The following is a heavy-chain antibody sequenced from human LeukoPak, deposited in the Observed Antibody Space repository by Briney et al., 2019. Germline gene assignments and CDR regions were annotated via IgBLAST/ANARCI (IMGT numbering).Heavy chain of an antibody. CDR1: GFTFSSYW. V-gene: IGHV3-7*01. CDR3: ARDRYCGSTSCYHGDFDY. J-gene: IGHJ4*02. CDR2: INQNGSDK. Sequence: GGSLRLSCAVSGFTFSSYWMNWVRQAPGKGLEWVANINQNGSDKYYVESVKGRFTISRDNAKNSLYLQMNGLRAEDTAVYYCARDRYCGSTSCYHGDFDYWGQGTLVTVSS. D-gene: IGHD2-2*01.